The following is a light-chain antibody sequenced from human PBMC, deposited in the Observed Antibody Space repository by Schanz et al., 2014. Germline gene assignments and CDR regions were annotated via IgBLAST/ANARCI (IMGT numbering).Light chain of an antibody. CDR3: SSYTSSTVV. J-gene: IGLJ2*01. CDR2: EVS. V-gene: IGLV2-18*02. Sequence: QSALTQPASVSGSPGQSITISCTGTSSDVGGYNRVSWYQQPPGTAPKLMIYEVSNRPSGVPDRFSGSKSGNTASLTISGLQAEDEADYYCSSYTSSTVVFGGGTKLTVL. CDR1: SSDVGGYNR.